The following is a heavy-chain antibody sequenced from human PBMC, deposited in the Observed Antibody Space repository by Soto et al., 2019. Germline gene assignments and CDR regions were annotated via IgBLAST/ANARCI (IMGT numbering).Heavy chain of an antibody. D-gene: IGHD3-10*01. J-gene: IGHJ6*02. Sequence: QVQLVQSGAEVKKPGASVKVSCKASGYTFTSYAMHWVRQAPGQRLEWMGWINAGNGNTKYSQKFQGRVTITRDTSASTAYMELSSLRSEDTAVYYCAREGGEYYGSGADFWGQGTTVTVSS. V-gene: IGHV1-3*01. CDR3: AREGGEYYGSGADF. CDR2: INAGNGNT. CDR1: GYTFTSYA.